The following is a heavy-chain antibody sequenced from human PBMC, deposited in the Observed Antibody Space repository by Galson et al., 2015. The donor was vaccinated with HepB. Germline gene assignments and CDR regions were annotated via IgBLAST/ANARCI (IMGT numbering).Heavy chain of an antibody. CDR2: ISYDGRYK. CDR3: ARGTYDVLHGSFTIGGAMDV. D-gene: IGHD3-9*01. V-gene: IGHV3-30*04. J-gene: IGHJ6*02. CDR1: GFSFNTYA. Sequence: SLRLSCAASGFSFNTYALHWVRQAPGLGLEWVAVISYDGRYKFYPDSVRGRFTISRDNSRNAVYLQLNSLTIEDTAVYYCARGTYDVLHGSFTIGGAMDVWGQGTTVSVSS.